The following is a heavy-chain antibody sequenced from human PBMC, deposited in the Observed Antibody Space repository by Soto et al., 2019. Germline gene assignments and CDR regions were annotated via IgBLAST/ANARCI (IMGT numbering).Heavy chain of an antibody. V-gene: IGHV3-15*01. J-gene: IGHJ4*02. CDR3: TTAHPRGPDY. D-gene: IGHD5-12*01. CDR2: IRSKTDGGTI. CDR1: GFTFSNAW. Sequence: EVQLVESGGGLVKPGESLRLSCAASGFTFSNAWMNCVRQAPGKGLEWVGQIRSKTDGGTIFYPAPVKGRFIISRDDSRDTLYLQINSLKTEDTAVYYCTTAHPRGPDYWGQGTLVTVSS.